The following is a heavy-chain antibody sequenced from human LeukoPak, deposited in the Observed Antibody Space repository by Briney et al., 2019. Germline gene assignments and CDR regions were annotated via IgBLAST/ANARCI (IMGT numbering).Heavy chain of an antibody. CDR2: INQDGSEK. V-gene: IGHV3-7*01. Sequence: PGGSLRLSCAASGFSFSSFWMSWVRQAPGKGLEWVANINQDGSEKNYVDSVEGRFTISRDGAKNLLYLQMNSLRAEDAAVYYCAREQCSGNSCYYYWGQGTLVTVSS. CDR3: AREQCSGNSCYYY. CDR1: GFSFSSFW. D-gene: IGHD2-15*01. J-gene: IGHJ4*02.